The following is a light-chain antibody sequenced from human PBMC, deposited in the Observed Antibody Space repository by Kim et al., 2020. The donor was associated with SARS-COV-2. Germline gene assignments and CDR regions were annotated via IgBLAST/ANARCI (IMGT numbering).Light chain of an antibody. V-gene: IGKV3-20*01. CDR3: HHYGSSPT. J-gene: IGKJ5*01. CDR1: QSVASSY. CDR2: GAS. Sequence: LSPGERATVSCRASQSVASSYLAWYQQKLGHAPSLLIYGASTRATGIPDRFSGSGSGTDFTLTISRLEPEDFAVYYCHHYGSSPTFGQGTRLEIK.